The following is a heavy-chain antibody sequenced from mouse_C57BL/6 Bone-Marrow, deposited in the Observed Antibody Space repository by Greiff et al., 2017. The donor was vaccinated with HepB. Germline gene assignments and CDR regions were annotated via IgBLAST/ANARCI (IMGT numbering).Heavy chain of an antibody. CDR2: ISDGGSYT. D-gene: IGHD1-1*01. CDR3: ARYYYGSRGDYFDY. J-gene: IGHJ2*01. V-gene: IGHV5-4*03. CDR1: GFTFSSYA. Sequence: EVKLQESGGGLVKPGGSLKLSCAASGFTFSSYAMSWVRQTPEKRLEWVATISDGGSYTYYTDNVKGRFTISRDNAKNNLYLQMSHLKSEDTAMYYCARYYYGSRGDYFDYWGQGTTLTVSS.